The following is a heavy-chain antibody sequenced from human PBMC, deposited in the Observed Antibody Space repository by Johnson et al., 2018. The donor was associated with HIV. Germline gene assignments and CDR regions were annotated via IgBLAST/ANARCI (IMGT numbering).Heavy chain of an antibody. CDR1: GFTFSSYA. CDR3: ARGSRYTYDNDDVYLLQAFDI. J-gene: IGHJ3*02. Sequence: QVQLVESGGGVLQPGRSLRLSCAASGFTFSSYAMHWVRQAPAKGLEWVAVISYDGSDKYYADSVKGRFTVSIDRSKNTLYLQVNSLRAEDAAVYYCARGSRYTYDNDDVYLLQAFDIWGQGTMVTVSS. V-gene: IGHV3-30*04. D-gene: IGHD3-16*01. CDR2: ISYDGSDK.